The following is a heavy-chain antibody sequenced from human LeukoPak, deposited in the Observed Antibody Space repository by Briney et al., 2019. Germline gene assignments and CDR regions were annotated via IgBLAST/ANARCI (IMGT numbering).Heavy chain of an antibody. CDR3: ARDLSYSGYDSKDYGDKEYYFDY. CDR1: GFIFSSYV. D-gene: IGHD5-12*01. J-gene: IGHJ4*02. Sequence: GGSLRLSCAASGFIFSSYVMHWVRQAPGKGLEWVAVISYDGSNKYYADSVMGRFTISRDNSKNRLYLQMNSLRAEDTAVYYCARDLSYSGYDSKDYGDKEYYFDYWGQGTLVTVSS. CDR2: ISYDGSNK. V-gene: IGHV3-30-3*01.